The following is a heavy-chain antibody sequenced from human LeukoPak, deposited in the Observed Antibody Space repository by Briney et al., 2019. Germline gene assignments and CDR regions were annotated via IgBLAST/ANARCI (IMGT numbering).Heavy chain of an antibody. Sequence: GGSLRLSCAASGFTFSGHWMSWVRQAPGKGLEWVANINQGGSDKYYVDSVKGRFTISRDNANNLLYLQMNSLRGEDTAVYYCTRDRSRAEHDWGQGTLVTVSS. J-gene: IGHJ4*02. CDR1: GFTFSGHW. D-gene: IGHD1-14*01. CDR3: TRDRSRAEHD. CDR2: INQGGSDK. V-gene: IGHV3-7*01.